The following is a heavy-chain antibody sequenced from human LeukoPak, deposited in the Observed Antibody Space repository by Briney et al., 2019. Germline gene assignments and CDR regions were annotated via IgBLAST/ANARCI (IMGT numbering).Heavy chain of an antibody. CDR3: AKAPDTSWYYFDY. D-gene: IGHD2-2*01. Sequence: QSGGSLRLSCAASGFTVSSIHMSWVRQAPGKGLEWVSVIFSGGSTYYTDSVKGRFTISRDNSKNTLYLQMNSLRAEDTAVYYCAKAPDTSWYYFDYWGQGTLVTVSS. CDR1: GFTVSSIH. J-gene: IGHJ4*02. V-gene: IGHV3-53*01. CDR2: IFSGGST.